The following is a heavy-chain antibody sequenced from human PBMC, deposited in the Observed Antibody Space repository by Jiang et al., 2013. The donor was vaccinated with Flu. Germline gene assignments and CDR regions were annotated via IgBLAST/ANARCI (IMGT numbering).Heavy chain of an antibody. Sequence: KPTQTLTLTCTFSGFSLSTSGVGVGWIRQPPGKALEWLALIYWDDDKRYSPSLKSRLTITKDTSKNQVVLTMTNMDPVDTATYYCALYNYDFWSGYLTYFDYWGQGTLVTVSS. CDR2: IYWDDDK. J-gene: IGHJ4*02. V-gene: IGHV2-5*02. CDR1: GFSLSTSGVG. D-gene: IGHD3-3*01. CDR3: ALYNYDFWSGYLTYFDY.